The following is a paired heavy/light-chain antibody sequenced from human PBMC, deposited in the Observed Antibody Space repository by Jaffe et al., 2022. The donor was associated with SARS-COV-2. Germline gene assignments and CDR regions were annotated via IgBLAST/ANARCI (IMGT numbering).Heavy chain of an antibody. Sequence: QAQLVQSGAEVKEPGASVRVSCKASGYSFITYDISWVRQAPGQGLEWMGWISADNHNTKYARSFQGRITLTTDTSTGIVYMELGSLRYDDTAVYYCARDHSPPRCTSNSCPRGGWLDTWGQGTLVTVSS. CDR1: GYSFITYD. V-gene: IGHV1-18*01. J-gene: IGHJ5*02. CDR2: ISADNHNT. D-gene: IGHD2-2*01. CDR3: ARDHSPPRCTSNSCPRGGWLDT.
Light chain of an antibody. V-gene: IGKV3-15*01. CDR1: QSVTDS. CDR2: DAS. CDR3: QQYAKWPLT. Sequence: IVMTQSPATLSVSPGESVTLSCRATQSVTDSLAWFQQRPGQAPRLLIYDASIRSADIPARFSGSGSGTEFTLTISSLLPEDFALYHCQQYAKWPLTFGGGTKVEIK. J-gene: IGKJ4*01.